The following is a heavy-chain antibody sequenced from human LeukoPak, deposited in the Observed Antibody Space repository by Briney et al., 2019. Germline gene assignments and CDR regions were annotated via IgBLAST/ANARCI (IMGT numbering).Heavy chain of an antibody. J-gene: IGHJ5*02. D-gene: IGHD6-13*01. CDR3: AREGDTSSWYGGNWFDP. CDR2: IFYSGST. Sequence: SETLSLTCTVSGGSMSNYYWSWIRQPPGKGLEWIGYIFYSGSTNYNPSLRSRVTMSVDTSKKQFFLNLSSVTAADTATYYCAREGDTSSWYGGNWFDPWGQGTLVTVSS. CDR1: GGSMSNYY. V-gene: IGHV4-59*01.